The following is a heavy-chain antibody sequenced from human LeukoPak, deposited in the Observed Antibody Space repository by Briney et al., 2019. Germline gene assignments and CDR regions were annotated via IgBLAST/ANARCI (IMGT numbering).Heavy chain of an antibody. CDR3: ARDRRYYFDY. V-gene: IGHV3-33*01. CDR1: AFTFSSYG. Sequence: GSLRLSCAASAFTFSSYGMHRVRQAPGKGLEWVAVIWYDGSNKYYADSVKGRFTISRDNSKNTLYLQMNSLRAEDTAVYYCARDRRYYFDYWGQGTLVTVSS. J-gene: IGHJ4*02. CDR2: IWYDGSNK.